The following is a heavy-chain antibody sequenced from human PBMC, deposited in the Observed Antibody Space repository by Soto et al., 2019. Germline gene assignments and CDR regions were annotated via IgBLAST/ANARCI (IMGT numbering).Heavy chain of an antibody. D-gene: IGHD3-16*01. CDR1: GYNFPTYW. CDR3: ARRYGGAFDI. CDR2: IYPGNSNT. Sequence: PGESLKISCQGSGYNFPTYWIGWVRQMPGKGLEWMGMIYPGNSNTIYSPSLQGEVTISADRSTSTAFLQWRSLKASDTAMYYCARRYGGAFDIWGQGTMVTVSS. J-gene: IGHJ3*02. V-gene: IGHV5-51*01.